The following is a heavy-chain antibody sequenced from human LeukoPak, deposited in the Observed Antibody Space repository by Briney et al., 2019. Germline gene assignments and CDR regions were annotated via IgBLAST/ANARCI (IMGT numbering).Heavy chain of an antibody. CDR3: ARDLWFGELSYDY. V-gene: IGHV4-39*07. CDR1: GGSISSSSYY. Sequence: SETLSLTCTVSGGSISSSSYYWGWIRQPPGKGLEWIGSIYYSGSTYYNPSLKSRVTISVDTSKNQFSLKLSSVTAADTAVYYCARDLWFGELSYDYWGQGTLVTVSS. J-gene: IGHJ4*02. D-gene: IGHD3-10*01. CDR2: IYYSGST.